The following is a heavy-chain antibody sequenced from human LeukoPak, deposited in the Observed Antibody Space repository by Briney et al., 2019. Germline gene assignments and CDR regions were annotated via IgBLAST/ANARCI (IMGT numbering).Heavy chain of an antibody. CDR1: GGSISSYY. CDR3: ARVSRRYYDFWRDVVRKIYYFDY. J-gene: IGHJ4*02. CDR2: IYYSGST. V-gene: IGHV4-59*01. Sequence: SETLSLTCTVSGGSISSYYWSWIRQPPGKGLEWIGYIYYSGSTNYNPSLKSRVTISADTSKNQFSLRLSPVTAADTAVYYCARVSRRYYDFWRDVVRKIYYFDYWGQGTLVTVSS. D-gene: IGHD3-3*01.